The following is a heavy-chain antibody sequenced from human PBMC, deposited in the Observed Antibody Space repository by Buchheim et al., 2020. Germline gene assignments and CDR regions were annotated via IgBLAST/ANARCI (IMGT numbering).Heavy chain of an antibody. CDR2: INSDGSST. D-gene: IGHD1-1*01. CDR3: ARDPLLNGGTLDY. J-gene: IGHJ4*02. Sequence: EVQLVESGGGLVQPGGSLRLFCAASGFTFSDLWMHWVRQTPGKGLMWVSRINSDGSSTIYGESVKGRFTVSRDNAKNTLYLQMNSLRAEDTGVYYCARDPLLNGGTLDYWGQGT. V-gene: IGHV3-74*01. CDR1: GFTFSDLW.